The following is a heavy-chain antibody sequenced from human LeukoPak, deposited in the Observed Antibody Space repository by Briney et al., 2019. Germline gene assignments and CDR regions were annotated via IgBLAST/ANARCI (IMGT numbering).Heavy chain of an antibody. CDR3: AKGRLVVAAHPGWFFDL. J-gene: IGHJ2*01. Sequence: PGGTLRLSCAASGGTFSSYAMSWVRQAPGKGLEWVAAISGSGGSKYYADSVRGRFTISRDNSKNTLYLQMNSLRAEDTAVYYCAKGRLVVAAHPGWFFDLWGRGTLVTVSS. D-gene: IGHD2-15*01. CDR1: GGTFSSYA. V-gene: IGHV3-23*01. CDR2: ISGSGGSK.